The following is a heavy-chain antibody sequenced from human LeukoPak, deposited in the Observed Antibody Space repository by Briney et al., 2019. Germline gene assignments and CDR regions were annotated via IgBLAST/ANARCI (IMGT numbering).Heavy chain of an antibody. CDR3: ARAPTPVAKWAFDI. V-gene: IGHV3-7*05. J-gene: IGHJ3*02. CDR1: GFTFSSYW. CDR2: IKREGSDK. D-gene: IGHD6-19*01. Sequence: GGSLRLSCAASGFTFSSYWMSWVRQAPGKGLEWVANIKREGSDKYYVDSVEGRFTVSRDNAKNSLYLQMNSLRADDTAVYYCARAPTPVAKWAFDIWGQGTMVTVSS.